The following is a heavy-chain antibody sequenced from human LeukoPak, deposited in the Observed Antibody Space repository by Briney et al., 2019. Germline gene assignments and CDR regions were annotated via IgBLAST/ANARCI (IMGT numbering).Heavy chain of an antibody. D-gene: IGHD3/OR15-3a*01. Sequence: PSETLSLTCTVSGYSISSSYYWGWIRQPPGKGLEWIGSMFHSGSTYYNPSLKSRVTMSVDTSKNQFSLKLSSVTAADTAVYYCARLGGYFWTYYYYMDVWGKGTTVTISS. J-gene: IGHJ6*03. CDR3: ARLGGYFWTYYYYMDV. V-gene: IGHV4-38-2*02. CDR1: GYSISSSYY. CDR2: MFHSGST.